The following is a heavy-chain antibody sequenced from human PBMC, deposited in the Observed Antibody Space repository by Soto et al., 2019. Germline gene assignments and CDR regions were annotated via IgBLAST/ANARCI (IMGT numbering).Heavy chain of an antibody. CDR2: MNPNSGNT. J-gene: IGHJ6*03. D-gene: IGHD6-6*01. CDR3: AREAAPMDYYYYYYMDV. V-gene: IGHV1-8*01. CDR1: GYTFTSYD. Sequence: ASVKVSCKASGYTFTSYDINWVRQATGQGLEWMGWMNPNSGNTGYAQKFQGRVTMTRNTSISTAYMELSSLRSEDTAVYYCAREAAPMDYYYYYYMDVWGKGTTVTV.